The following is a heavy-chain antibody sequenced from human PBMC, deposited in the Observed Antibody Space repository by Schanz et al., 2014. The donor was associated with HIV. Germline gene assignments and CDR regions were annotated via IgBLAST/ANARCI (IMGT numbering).Heavy chain of an antibody. CDR3: AKPEYDSRGNSQSHFDY. CDR2: ISGSDGDT. J-gene: IGHJ4*02. CDR1: GFTFSSYW. Sequence: VHLVESGGGLVQPGGSLRLSCAASGFTFSSYWMTWVRQAPGKGLDWVSTISGSDGDTYYADSVKGRFTISRDNSKNTLYLQMTTLRIDDTAVYYCAKPEYDSRGNSQSHFDYWGQGTLVTVSS. D-gene: IGHD3-22*01. V-gene: IGHV3-23*04.